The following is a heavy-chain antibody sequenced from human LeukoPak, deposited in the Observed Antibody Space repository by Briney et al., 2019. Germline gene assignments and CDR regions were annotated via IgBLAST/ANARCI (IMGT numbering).Heavy chain of an antibody. J-gene: IGHJ3*02. V-gene: IGHV3-23*01. CDR1: GVTFSTHA. CDR3: AKDRKVSDI. CDR2: ISGSGGTT. Sequence: GGSLRLSCTASGVTFSTHAMSWVRQAPGKGLQWVSAISGSGGTTYYADSVKGRFTISRDNSKNTVYLQMNSLRVEDTALYYCAKDRKVSDIWGQGTMVTVSS.